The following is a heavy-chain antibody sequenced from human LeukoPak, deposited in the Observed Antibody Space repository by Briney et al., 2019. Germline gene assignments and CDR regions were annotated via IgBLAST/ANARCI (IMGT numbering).Heavy chain of an antibody. CDR1: GFTFSSYW. V-gene: IGHV3-7*01. J-gene: IGHJ3*02. D-gene: IGHD5-12*01. CDR2: IKQDGSEK. CDR3: ARVGYVAAFDI. Sequence: GGSQRLSCAASGFTFSSYWMSWVRQAPGKGLEWVANIKQDGSEKYYVDSVKGRFTISRDNAKNSLYLQMNSLRAEDTAVYYCARVGYVAAFDIWGQGTMVTVSS.